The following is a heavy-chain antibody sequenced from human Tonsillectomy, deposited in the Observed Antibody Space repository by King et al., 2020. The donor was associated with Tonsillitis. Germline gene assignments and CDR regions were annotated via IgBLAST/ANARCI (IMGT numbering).Heavy chain of an antibody. J-gene: IGHJ6*03. CDR3: ARLNYYYYYMDV. CDR1: GFTFSDYY. CDR2: ISSGSSHT. Sequence: VQLVESGGGLVKPGGSLRLSCAASGFTFSDYYITWIRQIPGKGLEWVSSISSGSSHTNYADSVKGRFTISRDNAKNSLYLQTTSLRAEDTAVYYCARLNYYYYYMDVWGKGTTVTVSS. V-gene: IGHV3-11*05.